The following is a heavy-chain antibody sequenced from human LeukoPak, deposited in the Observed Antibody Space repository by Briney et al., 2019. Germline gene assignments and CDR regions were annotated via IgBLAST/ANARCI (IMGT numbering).Heavy chain of an antibody. CDR1: GFTFTTYY. J-gene: IGHJ4*02. Sequence: ASVKVSCKASGFTFTTYYIHWVRQAPGQGLEWVGWINFSSGGANYAQNFQGRVTMTRDTSSTTASMELRRLTSDDTAVYYCARENRPGYSGYDAPLGYWGQGTLVTVSS. D-gene: IGHD5-12*01. CDR2: INFSSGGA. V-gene: IGHV1-2*02. CDR3: ARENRPGYSGYDAPLGY.